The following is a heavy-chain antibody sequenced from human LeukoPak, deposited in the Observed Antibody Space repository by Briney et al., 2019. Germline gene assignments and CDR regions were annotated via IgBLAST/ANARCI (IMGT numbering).Heavy chain of an antibody. CDR2: IKSRTDGGTT. D-gene: IGHD2-15*01. J-gene: IGHJ6*03. CDR1: RFTFSNAW. V-gene: IGHV3-15*01. Sequence: GGSLRLSCAASRFTFSNAWMSWVRQAPGKGLEWVGRIKSRTDGGTTDYAAPVKGRFTISRDDSKNTLYLQMNSLKTEDTAVYYCTTDGYCSGGSCDSTGYYYYMDVWGKGTTVTVSS. CDR3: TTDGYCSGGSCDSTGYYYYMDV.